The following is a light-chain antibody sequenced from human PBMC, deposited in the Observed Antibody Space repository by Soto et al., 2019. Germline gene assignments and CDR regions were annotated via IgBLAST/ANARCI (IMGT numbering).Light chain of an antibody. Sequence: DIQMTPSPSTLSASVGDRVTITCRASQSIGSWLAWYQQKPGKAPKLLIYKASTLKSGVPSRFSGSGSGTEFTLTISSLQPDDFATYYCQHFNSYPWTFGQGTKVDIK. CDR3: QHFNSYPWT. J-gene: IGKJ1*01. CDR1: QSIGSW. CDR2: KAS. V-gene: IGKV1-5*03.